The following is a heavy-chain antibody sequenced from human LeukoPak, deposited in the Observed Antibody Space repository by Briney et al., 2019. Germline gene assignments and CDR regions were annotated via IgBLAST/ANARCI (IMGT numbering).Heavy chain of an antibody. CDR2: IAAAGGGG. CDR1: GFTFRSYV. CDR3: AKVNPPRGGRSGWYEANDY. V-gene: IGHV3-23*01. Sequence: GGSLRLSCAASGFTFRSYVMSWVRQAPGKGLEWISAIAAAGGGGYHADSVKGRFSISRDNFKNTLYLQMNSLRAEDTAVYYCAKVNPPRGGRSGWYEANDYWGQGTLVIVSS. D-gene: IGHD6-19*01. J-gene: IGHJ4*02.